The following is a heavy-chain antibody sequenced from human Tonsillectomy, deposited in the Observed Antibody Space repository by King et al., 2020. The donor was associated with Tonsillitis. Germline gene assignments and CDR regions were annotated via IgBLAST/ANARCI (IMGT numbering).Heavy chain of an antibody. V-gene: IGHV1-2*02. Sequence: QLVQSGAEVKRPGASVKVSCKASGYTFTDYYMHWVRQAPGQGLEWMGWINPNSGGTNYAQKFQGRVTMTRDTSISTDYMELSRLRSDDTAVYYCFYYDSSGFRGVDYWGQGTLVTVSS. J-gene: IGHJ4*02. CDR3: FYYDSSGFRGVDY. CDR2: INPNSGGT. CDR1: GYTFTDYY. D-gene: IGHD3-22*01.